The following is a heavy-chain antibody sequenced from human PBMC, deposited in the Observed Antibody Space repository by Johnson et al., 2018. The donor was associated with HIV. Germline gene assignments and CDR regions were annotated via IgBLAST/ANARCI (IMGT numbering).Heavy chain of an antibody. V-gene: IGHV3-30*03. CDR1: GFTFSGYG. CDR3: ARDSTAGPDKGLDYVGAFDI. CDR2: ISYDGSKI. Sequence: QVQLVESGGGVVQPGKSLRLSCAASGFTFSGYGMHWVRQAPGKGLEWVAIISYDGSKIYYADSVKGRFTISRDNPKNTLYLQMNSLRAEDTAVYYCARDSTAGPDKGLDYVGAFDIWGQGTMVTVSS. D-gene: IGHD4-17*01. J-gene: IGHJ3*02.